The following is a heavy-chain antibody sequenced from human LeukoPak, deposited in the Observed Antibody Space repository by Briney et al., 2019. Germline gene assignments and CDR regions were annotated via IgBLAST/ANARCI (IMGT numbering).Heavy chain of an antibody. Sequence: PSETLSLTCAVYGGSFSGYYWSWIRQPPGKGLEWIGEINHSGSTNYNPSLKSRVTISVDTSKNQFSLKLSSVTAADTAVYYCARDFGYWGQGTLVTVSS. D-gene: IGHD3-10*01. CDR3: ARDFGY. CDR2: INHSGST. J-gene: IGHJ4*02. V-gene: IGHV4-34*01. CDR1: GGSFSGYY.